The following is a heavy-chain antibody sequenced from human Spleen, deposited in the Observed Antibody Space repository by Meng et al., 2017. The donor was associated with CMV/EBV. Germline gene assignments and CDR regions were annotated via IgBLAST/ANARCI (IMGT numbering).Heavy chain of an antibody. J-gene: IGHJ4*02. CDR2: IYYSGST. V-gene: IGHV4-30-4*08. Sequence: YYWSWIRQPPGKGLEGIGYIYYSGSTYYNPSLKSRVTSSVDTSKNQFPLKLASVTAADAAIFYCARSRGYCSTVSCPPEGKGPIDYWGQGTLVTVSS. CDR1: YY. D-gene: IGHD2-2*01. CDR3: ARSRGYCSTVSCPPEGKGPIDY.